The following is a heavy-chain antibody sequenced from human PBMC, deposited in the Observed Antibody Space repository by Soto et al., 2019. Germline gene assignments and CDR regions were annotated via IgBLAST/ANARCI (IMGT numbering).Heavy chain of an antibody. D-gene: IGHD2-2*01. CDR2: IYYSGST. V-gene: IGHV4-39*01. CDR1: GGSISSSSYY. J-gene: IGHJ6*02. Sequence: SETLSLTCTVSGGSISSSSYYWGWIRQPPGKGLEWIGSIYYSGSTYYNPSLKSRVTISVDTSKNQFSLRLSSVTAADTAVYYCARIDLGYCSSTSCPQHYGMDVWGQGTTVT. CDR3: ARIDLGYCSSTSCPQHYGMDV.